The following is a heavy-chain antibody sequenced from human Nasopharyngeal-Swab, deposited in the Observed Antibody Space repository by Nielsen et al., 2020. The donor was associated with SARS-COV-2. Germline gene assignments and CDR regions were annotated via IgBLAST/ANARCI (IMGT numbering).Heavy chain of an antibody. J-gene: IGHJ5*02. D-gene: IGHD6-13*01. Sequence: SETLSLTCTVSGGSISSYYWSWIRQPPGKGLEWIGYIYYSGSTNYNPSLKSRVTISVDTSKNQFSLKLSSVTAADTAVYYCARATLSGQLVFDPWGQGTLVTVSS. CDR1: GGSISSYY. CDR2: IYYSGST. CDR3: ARATLSGQLVFDP. V-gene: IGHV4-59*01.